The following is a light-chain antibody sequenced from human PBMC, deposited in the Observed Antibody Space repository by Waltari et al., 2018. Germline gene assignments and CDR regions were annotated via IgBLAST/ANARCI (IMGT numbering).Light chain of an antibody. CDR2: DVY. CDR1: GSDVGGYDY. V-gene: IGLV2-14*01. J-gene: IGLJ2*01. CDR3: SSYTSSGVV. Sequence: QSALTQPASVSGSPGQAIIISCTGTGSDVGGYDYVSWYQQYPGKAPRLIIYDVYNGPSGFSNRFSGSKSDNTASLTISGLQAEDESVYYCSSYTSSGVVFGGGTKLTVL.